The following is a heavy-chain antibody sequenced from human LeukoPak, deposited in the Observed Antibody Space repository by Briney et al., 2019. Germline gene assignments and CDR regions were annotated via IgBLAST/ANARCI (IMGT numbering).Heavy chain of an antibody. Sequence: SETLSLTCAVYGGSFSGYYWSWIRQPPGKGLEWIGEINHRGSTKYNPSLKSRVTISVDTSKNQFSLKLSSVTAADTAVYYCASPYDPYYFDCWGQGTLVTVSS. J-gene: IGHJ4*02. D-gene: IGHD3-16*01. V-gene: IGHV4-34*01. CDR1: GGSFSGYY. CDR2: INHRGST. CDR3: ASPYDPYYFDC.